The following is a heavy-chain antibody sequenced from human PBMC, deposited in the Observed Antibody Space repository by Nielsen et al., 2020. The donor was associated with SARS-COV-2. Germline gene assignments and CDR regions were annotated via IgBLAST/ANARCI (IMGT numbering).Heavy chain of an antibody. Sequence: GESLKISCAASGFTFSSYWMSWVRQAPGKGLEWVANRKQDGSEKYYVDSVKGRFTISRDNAKNSLYLQMNSLRAEDTAVYYCARLGSSSWYFDYWGQGTLVTVSS. V-gene: IGHV3-7*03. CDR3: ARLGSSSWYFDY. D-gene: IGHD6-13*01. CDR1: GFTFSSYW. CDR2: RKQDGSEK. J-gene: IGHJ4*02.